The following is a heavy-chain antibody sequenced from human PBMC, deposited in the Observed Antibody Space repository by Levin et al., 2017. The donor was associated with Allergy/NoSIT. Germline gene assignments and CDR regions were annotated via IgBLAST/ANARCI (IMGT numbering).Heavy chain of an antibody. CDR1: GFTFRTYA. D-gene: IGHD2-8*01. Sequence: GGSLRLSCAASGFTFRTYAMSWVRQAPGKGLEWFSGLSGSGDTTFYAGSVKGRFTISRDNSKNTLYLQMSSLRADDTAVYYCARHQNYANFDYWGQGTLVTVSS. CDR3: ARHQNYANFDY. CDR2: LSGSGDTT. V-gene: IGHV3-23*01. J-gene: IGHJ4*02.